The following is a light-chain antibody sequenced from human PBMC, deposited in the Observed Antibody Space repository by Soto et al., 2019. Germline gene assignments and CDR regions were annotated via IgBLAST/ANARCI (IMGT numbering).Light chain of an antibody. CDR3: QQYGGSPSYI. Sequence: EIVLTQSPGTLSLSPGERATLSCRASQSVSSSYLAWYQQKPGQAPRLLIYGASSRATGIPDRFSGSGSGTDFTLTISRLGPEDFAGYYCQQYGGSPSYIFGQGTKLEIK. CDR1: QSVSSSY. CDR2: GAS. J-gene: IGKJ2*01. V-gene: IGKV3-20*01.